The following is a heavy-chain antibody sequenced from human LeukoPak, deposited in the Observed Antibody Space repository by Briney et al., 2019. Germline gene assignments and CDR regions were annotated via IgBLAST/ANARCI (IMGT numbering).Heavy chain of an antibody. CDR1: GYTFTGYY. CDR3: AREGHYGSGSYYNIGYFDY. CDR2: INPNSGGT. J-gene: IGHJ4*02. V-gene: IGHV1-2*02. D-gene: IGHD3-10*01. Sequence: ASVKVSCKASGYTFTGYYMQWVRQAPGQGLEWMGWINPNSGGTNYAQKFQGRVTMTRDTSISTAYMELSRLRSDDTAVCYCAREGHYGSGSYYNIGYFDYWGQGTLVTVSS.